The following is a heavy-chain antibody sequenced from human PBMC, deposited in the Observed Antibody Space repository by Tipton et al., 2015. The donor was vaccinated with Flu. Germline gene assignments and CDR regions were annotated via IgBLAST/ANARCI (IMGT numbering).Heavy chain of an antibody. CDR1: GFTFSSYA. CDR3: ARGWGNYETFYFDY. V-gene: IGHV3-53*01. CDR2: IYSGGST. D-gene: IGHD1-7*01. Sequence: GSLRLSCAASGFTFSSYAMRWVRQAPGKGLEWVSVIYSGGSTYYADSVKGRFTISRDNSKNTLYLQMNSLRAEDTAVYYCARGWGNYETFYFDYWGQGTLVTVSS. J-gene: IGHJ4*02.